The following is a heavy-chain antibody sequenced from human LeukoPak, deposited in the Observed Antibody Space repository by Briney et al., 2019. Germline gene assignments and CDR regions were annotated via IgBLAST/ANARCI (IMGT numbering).Heavy chain of an antibody. CDR1: GFTFSSYW. CDR3: ARPTEEGGSWYWWFDP. J-gene: IGHJ5*02. Sequence: GGSLRLSCAASGFTFSSYWMHWVRHAPGKGLVWVSRINNDGSSTIYADSVKGRFTISRDNAKHTVYLKMNRLKAEDTAVYYWARPTEEGGSWYWWFDPWGQGTLVTVSS. CDR2: INNDGSST. V-gene: IGHV3-74*01. D-gene: IGHD6-13*01.